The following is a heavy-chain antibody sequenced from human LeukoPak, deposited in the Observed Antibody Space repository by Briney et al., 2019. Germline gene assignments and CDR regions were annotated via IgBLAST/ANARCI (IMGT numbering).Heavy chain of an antibody. CDR3: ASLGFRLYDDY. CDR1: GFTFSSYS. Sequence: GGSLRLSCAASGFTFSSYSMNWVRQAPGKGLEWVSSISSSSSYIYYADSVKGRSTISRDNAKNSLYLQMNSLRAEDTAVYYCASLGFRLYDDYWGQGTLVTVSS. CDR2: ISSSSSYI. D-gene: IGHD3-16*01. V-gene: IGHV3-21*01. J-gene: IGHJ4*02.